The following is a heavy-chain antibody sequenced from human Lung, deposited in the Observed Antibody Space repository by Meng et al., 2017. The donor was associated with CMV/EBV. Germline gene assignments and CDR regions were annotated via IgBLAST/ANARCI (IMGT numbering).Heavy chain of an antibody. D-gene: IGHD1-1*01. CDR1: GFTFSNAW. J-gene: IGHJ6*02. Sequence: GGSXRLXCAASGFTFSNAWMSWVRQAPGKGLEWVGRIKRKNDGGTTDYVATVKGTFTITRDDSKITLYLKMNSLKTEDTAVYYCTTVLGTSYPYGMDVWGQGTPVTVSS. CDR3: TTVLGTSYPYGMDV. CDR2: IKRKNDGGTT. V-gene: IGHV3-15*01.